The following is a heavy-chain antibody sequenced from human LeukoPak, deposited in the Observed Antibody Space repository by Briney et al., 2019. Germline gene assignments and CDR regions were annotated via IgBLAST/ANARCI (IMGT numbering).Heavy chain of an antibody. Sequence: SETLSLTCTVSGGSISSYYWSWIRQPAGKGLEWIGRIYTSGSTNYNASLKSRVTISVDTSKNQFSLKLSSVTAADTAVYYCARGRRPYRSSSSYFVVWGKGTTVTVSS. V-gene: IGHV4-4*07. CDR2: IYTSGST. J-gene: IGHJ6*04. D-gene: IGHD6-6*01. CDR3: ARGRRPYRSSSSYFVV. CDR1: GGSISSYY.